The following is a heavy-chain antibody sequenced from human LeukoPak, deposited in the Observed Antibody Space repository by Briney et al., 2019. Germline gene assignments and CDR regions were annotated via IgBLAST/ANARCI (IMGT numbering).Heavy chain of an antibody. Sequence: SQTLSLTCAIFGDSVSSNRDTWNWIRQSPSRGLEWLGRTYYTSEWYTAYAVSVKDRIIITPDTSKNQFSLQLNSMTPEDTAVYFCARDQSWTTGFDIWGQGTRVTVSS. CDR2: TYYTSEWYT. V-gene: IGHV6-1*01. CDR3: ARDQSWTTGFDI. CDR1: GDSVSSNRDT. J-gene: IGHJ3*02. D-gene: IGHD2-8*02.